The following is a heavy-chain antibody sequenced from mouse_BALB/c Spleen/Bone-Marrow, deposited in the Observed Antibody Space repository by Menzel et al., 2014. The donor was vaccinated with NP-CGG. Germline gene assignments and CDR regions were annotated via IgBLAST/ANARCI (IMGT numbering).Heavy chain of an antibody. V-gene: IGHV2-6-7*01. J-gene: IGHJ2*01. Sequence: VMLVESGPGLVAPSQSLSITCTVSGFSSTGYGVNWVRQPPGKGLEWLGMIWGDGSTDYNSALKSRLSISKDNSKSQVFLKMNSLQTDDTARYYCARDDGYYFDYWGQGTTLTVSS. CDR2: IWGDGST. CDR3: ARDDGYYFDY. D-gene: IGHD2-3*01. CDR1: GFSSTGYG.